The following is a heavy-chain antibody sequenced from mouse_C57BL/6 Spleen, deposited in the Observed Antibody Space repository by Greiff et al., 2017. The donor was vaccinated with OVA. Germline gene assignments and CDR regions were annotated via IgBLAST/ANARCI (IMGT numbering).Heavy chain of an antibody. CDR3: ASPSPGTKACFAY. CDR2: ISSGSSTI. Sequence: EVQGVESGGGLVKPGGSLKLSCAASGFTFSDYGMHWVRQAPEKGLEWVAYISSGSSTIYYADTVKGRFTISRDNAKNTLFLQITGLRSEDTAMYYCASPSPGTKACFAYWGPVTLFTVSA. CDR1: GFTFSDYG. D-gene: IGHD4-1*01. J-gene: IGHJ3*01. V-gene: IGHV5-17*01.